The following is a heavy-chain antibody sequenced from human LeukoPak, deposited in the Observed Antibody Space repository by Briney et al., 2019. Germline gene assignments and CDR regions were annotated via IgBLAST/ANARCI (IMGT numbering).Heavy chain of an antibody. CDR1: GFTFSAYA. CDR3: AKEAGDWPHNWFDP. CDR2: ISGSGANT. D-gene: IGHD2-21*02. V-gene: IGHV3-23*01. J-gene: IGHJ5*02. Sequence: GGSLRLSCAASGFTFSAYAMSWVRQAPGKGLEWVSAISGSGANTYYADSVKGRFTISRDNSKNMLYLQMNSLRAEDTAFYYRAKEAGDWPHNWFDPWGQGTLVTVSS.